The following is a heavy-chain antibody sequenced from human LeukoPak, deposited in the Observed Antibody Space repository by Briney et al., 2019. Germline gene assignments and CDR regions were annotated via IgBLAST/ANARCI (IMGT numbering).Heavy chain of an antibody. Sequence: ASVKVSCTASGGTFSSYAISWVRQAPGQGLEWMGRIIPILGIANYAQKFQGRVTITADKSTSTAYMELSSLRSDDTAVYYCAREQVRYYDRSGTPDYWGQGTLVTVSS. CDR2: IIPILGIA. V-gene: IGHV1-69*04. CDR3: AREQVRYYDRSGTPDY. CDR1: GGTFSSYA. D-gene: IGHD3-22*01. J-gene: IGHJ4*02.